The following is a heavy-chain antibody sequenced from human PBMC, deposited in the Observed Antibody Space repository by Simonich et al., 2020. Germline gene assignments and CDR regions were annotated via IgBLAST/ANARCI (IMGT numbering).Heavy chain of an antibody. J-gene: IGHJ4*02. V-gene: IGHV3-23*01. Sequence: EVQLLESGGGLVQPGGSLRLSCAAFGFTFSSYSMSWVRQGPGKGLGWVSAISGSGGSTYYADSVKGRFTISRDNSKNTLYLQMNSLRAEDTAVYYCATYYFDYWGQGTLVTVSS. CDR1: GFTFSSYS. CDR2: ISGSGGST. CDR3: ATYYFDY.